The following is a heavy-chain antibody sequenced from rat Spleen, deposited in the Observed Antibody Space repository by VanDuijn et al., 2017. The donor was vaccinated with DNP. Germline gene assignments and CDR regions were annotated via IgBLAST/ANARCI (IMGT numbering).Heavy chain of an antibody. Sequence: EVKLVESGGGLVQPGRSLKLSCAASGFNFNDYWMGWVRQAPGKGLEWIGEINKDSSTIKYSPSLKDKLTVSRDNAQNTLYLQMTKLGSEDTAIYFCVREELGVDYWGQGVKVTVSS. CDR2: INKDSSTI. CDR1: GFNFNDYW. V-gene: IGHV4-2*01. D-gene: IGHD4-3*01. J-gene: IGHJ2*01. CDR3: VREELGVDY.